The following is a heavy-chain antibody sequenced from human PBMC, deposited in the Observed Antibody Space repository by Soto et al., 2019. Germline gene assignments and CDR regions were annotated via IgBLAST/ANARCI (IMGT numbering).Heavy chain of an antibody. V-gene: IGHV3-30*18. CDR2: ISYDGSNK. J-gene: IGHJ4*02. CDR1: GFTFSSYG. CDR3: AKRAAGGHFDY. D-gene: IGHD3-16*01. Sequence: QVQLVESGGGVVQPGRSLRLSCAASGFTFSSYGMHWVRQAPGKGLEWVAVISYDGSNKYYADSVKGRFTISRDNSKNTLYLQMNSLRAEDTAVYYCAKRAAGGHFDYWGQGTLVTVSS.